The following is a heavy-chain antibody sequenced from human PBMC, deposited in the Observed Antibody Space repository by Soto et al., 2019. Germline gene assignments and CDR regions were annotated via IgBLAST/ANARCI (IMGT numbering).Heavy chain of an antibody. CDR3: ATDLRDYVWGSHRNNWFDP. V-gene: IGHV1-24*01. CDR1: GYTLTELS. Sequence: ASVKVSCKVSGYTLTELSMHWVRQAPGKGLEWMGGFDPEGGETIYAQKFQGRVTMTEDTSTDTAYMELSSLRSEDTAVYYCATDLRDYVWGSHRNNWFDPWGQGTLVSVSS. D-gene: IGHD3-16*02. J-gene: IGHJ5*02. CDR2: FDPEGGET.